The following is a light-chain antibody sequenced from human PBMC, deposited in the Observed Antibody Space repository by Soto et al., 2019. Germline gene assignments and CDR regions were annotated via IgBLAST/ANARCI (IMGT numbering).Light chain of an antibody. CDR1: QSISSY. J-gene: IGKJ2*03. Sequence: DIQMTQSPSSLSASVVDRVTITCRASQSISSYLNWYQQKPGKAPKLLIYAASSLQSGVPSRFSGSGSGTDFNLTISSLQPEDFETYYCQQSYSTPPYSFGQGTELEIK. V-gene: IGKV1-39*01. CDR2: AAS. CDR3: QQSYSTPPYS.